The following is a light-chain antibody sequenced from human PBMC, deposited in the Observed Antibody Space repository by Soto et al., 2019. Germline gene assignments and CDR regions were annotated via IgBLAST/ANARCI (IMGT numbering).Light chain of an antibody. J-gene: IGLJ2*01. CDR3: QTWDTGIPVV. CDR1: SGHSNYA. Sequence: QPVLTQSPSASASLGASVKLTCTLSSGHSNYAIAWHQQQPEKGPRYLMKLNNDGSHSKGDGIPDRFSGSSSGAERYLTISRLQSEDESDYYCQTWDTGIPVVFGGGTNVTVL. V-gene: IGLV4-69*01. CDR2: LNNDGSH.